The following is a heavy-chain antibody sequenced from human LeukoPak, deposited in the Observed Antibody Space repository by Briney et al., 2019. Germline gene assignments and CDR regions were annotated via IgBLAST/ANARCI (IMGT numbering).Heavy chain of an antibody. J-gene: IGHJ4*02. CDR2: ISYDGSNK. Sequence: GGSLRLSCAASGSTVSSNYMSWVRQAPGKGLEWVAVISYDGSNKYYADSVKGRFTISRDNSKNTLYLQMNSLRAEDTAVYYCAKDGTVYGDYDYWGQGTLVTVSS. D-gene: IGHD4-17*01. CDR3: AKDGTVYGDYDY. CDR1: GSTVSSNY. V-gene: IGHV3-30*18.